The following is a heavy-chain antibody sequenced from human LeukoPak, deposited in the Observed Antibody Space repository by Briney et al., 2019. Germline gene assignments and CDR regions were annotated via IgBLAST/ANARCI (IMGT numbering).Heavy chain of an antibody. CDR3: ARDRGYGSGSVRYYFDY. Sequence: SETLSLTCTVVGGAINSRNYYWGWIRQSPGKGLEWIGSTYYSGSVNDNPSLQSRVTISVDTSRNQFSLKLTSVTAADTAVYYCARDRGYGSGSVRYYFDYWGQGTLVTVSS. V-gene: IGHV4-39*02. CDR1: GGAINSRNYY. CDR2: TYYSGSV. J-gene: IGHJ4*02. D-gene: IGHD3-10*01.